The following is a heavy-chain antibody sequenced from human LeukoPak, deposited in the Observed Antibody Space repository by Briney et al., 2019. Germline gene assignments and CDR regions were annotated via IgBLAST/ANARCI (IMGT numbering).Heavy chain of an antibody. CDR2: IKQDGSEK. D-gene: IGHD3-16*01. CDR3: ARAPVTFLGYYYMDV. Sequence: GGTLRLSCAASGFTFSSYGMSWVRQAPGKGLEWVANIKQDGSEKYYVDSVKGRFTISRDNAKNSLYLQMNSLRAEDTAVYYCARAPVTFLGYYYMDVWGKGTTVTVSS. V-gene: IGHV3-7*01. CDR1: GFTFSSYG. J-gene: IGHJ6*03.